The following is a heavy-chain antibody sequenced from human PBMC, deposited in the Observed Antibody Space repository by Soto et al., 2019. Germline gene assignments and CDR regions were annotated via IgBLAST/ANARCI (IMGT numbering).Heavy chain of an antibody. V-gene: IGHV1-3*04. Sequence: ASVKVSCKASGYTFTTYAIHWVRLAPGQGPQWLGWINTVKGNTRYSQNFQGRVTITRDTSADTSFLELTSLTSEDWAVYFCARDPRLVRDFGARTDWAGFDSWGLGTLVTVSS. CDR2: INTVKGNT. CDR1: GYTFTTYA. D-gene: IGHD3-9*01. J-gene: IGHJ4*02. CDR3: ARDPRLVRDFGARTDWAGFDS.